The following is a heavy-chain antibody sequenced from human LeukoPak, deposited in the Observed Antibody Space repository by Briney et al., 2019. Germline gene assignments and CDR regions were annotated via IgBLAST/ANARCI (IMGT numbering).Heavy chain of an antibody. J-gene: IGHJ6*02. V-gene: IGHV3-23*01. Sequence: GGSLRLSCAASGFTFSSYAMSWVRQAPGKGLEWVSAISGSGGSTYYADSVKGRFTISRDNSKNTLYLQMNSLRVEDTAVYYCAKMMSPYTYGMDVWGQGATVTASS. CDR1: GFTFSSYA. CDR3: AKMMSPYTYGMDV. CDR2: ISGSGGST. D-gene: IGHD3-16*01.